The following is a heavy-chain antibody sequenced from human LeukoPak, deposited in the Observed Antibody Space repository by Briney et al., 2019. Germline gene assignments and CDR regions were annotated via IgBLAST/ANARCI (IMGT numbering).Heavy chain of an antibody. CDR1: GFTFSSYA. Sequence: GGSLRLSCAASGFTFSSYAMHWVRQAPGKGLEWVAVISYDGSNKYYADSVKGRFTISRDNSKNTLYLQMNSLRAEDTAVYYCAKDGMATTDRLSGWGQGTLVTVSS. CDR3: AKDGMATTDRLSG. J-gene: IGHJ4*02. CDR2: ISYDGSNK. V-gene: IGHV3-30*04. D-gene: IGHD5-24*01.